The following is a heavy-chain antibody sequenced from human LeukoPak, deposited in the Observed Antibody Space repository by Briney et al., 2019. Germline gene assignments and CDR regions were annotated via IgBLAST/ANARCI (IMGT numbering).Heavy chain of an antibody. CDR3: ARAPDYYDNSGYYLDY. CDR1: GYTFTSYG. CDR2: ISAYNGNT. V-gene: IGHV1-18*01. D-gene: IGHD3-22*01. Sequence: ASVKVSCKASGYTFTSYGISWVRQAPGQGLEWMGWISAYNGNTNYAQKLQGRVTMTTDTSTSTAYMELSSLRSEDTAVYYSARAPDYYDNSGYYLDYWGQGTLVTVSS. J-gene: IGHJ4*02.